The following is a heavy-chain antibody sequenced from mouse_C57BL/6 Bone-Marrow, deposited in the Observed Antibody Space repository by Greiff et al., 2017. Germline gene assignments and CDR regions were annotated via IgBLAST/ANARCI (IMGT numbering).Heavy chain of an antibody. CDR3: TRGGSGDYFDY. V-gene: IGHV14-4*01. CDR2: IDPENGDT. CDR1: GFNIKDDY. J-gene: IGHJ2*01. Sequence: EVQLQQSGAELVRPGASVKLSCTASGFNIKDDYMHWVKQRPEQGLEWIGWIDPENGDTEYASKFQGKATITADQSSNTAYLQLSSLTSEDAAVYYCTRGGSGDYFDYWGQGTTLTVSS.